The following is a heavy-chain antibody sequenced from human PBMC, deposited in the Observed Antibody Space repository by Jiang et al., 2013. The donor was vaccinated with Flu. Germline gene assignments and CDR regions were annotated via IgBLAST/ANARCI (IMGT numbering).Heavy chain of an antibody. D-gene: IGHD1-26*01. V-gene: IGHV3-9*01. Sequence: PGRSLRLSCAASGFTFDDYAMHWVRQAPGKGLEWVSGISWNSGSIGYADSVKGRFTISRDNAKNSLYLQMNSLRAEDTALYYCAKDPVYKVGATPKTLDYWGQGTLVTVSS. CDR3: AKDPVYKVGATPKTLDY. CDR2: ISWNSGSI. J-gene: IGHJ4*02. CDR1: GFTFDDYA.